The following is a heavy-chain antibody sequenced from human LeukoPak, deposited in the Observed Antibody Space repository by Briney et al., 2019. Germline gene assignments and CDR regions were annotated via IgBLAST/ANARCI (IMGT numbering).Heavy chain of an antibody. V-gene: IGHV4-39*07. CDR3: ARVRGPGPYYGSGQPPFDY. CDR1: GGSISSSSYY. D-gene: IGHD3-10*01. CDR2: IYYSGST. Sequence: SETLSLTCTVSGGSISSSSYYWGWIRQPPGKGLEWIGSIYYSGSTYYNPSLKSRVTISVDTSKNQFSLKLSSVTAADTAVYYCARVRGPGPYYGSGQPPFDYWGQGTLVTVSS. J-gene: IGHJ4*02.